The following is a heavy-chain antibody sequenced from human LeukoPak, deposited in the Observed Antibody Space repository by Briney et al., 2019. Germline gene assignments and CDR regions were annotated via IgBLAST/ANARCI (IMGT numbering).Heavy chain of an antibody. CDR3: ARSGIYCSSTSCLHTFDY. J-gene: IGHJ4*02. CDR2: IIPIFGTA. D-gene: IGHD2-2*01. V-gene: IGHV1-69*05. CDR1: GGTLSSYA. Sequence: ASVKVSCKASGGTLSSYAISWVRQAPGQGLEWMGGIIPIFGTANYARKFQGRVTITTDESTSTAYMELSSLRSEDTAVYYCARSGIYCSSTSCLHTFDYWGQGTLVTVSS.